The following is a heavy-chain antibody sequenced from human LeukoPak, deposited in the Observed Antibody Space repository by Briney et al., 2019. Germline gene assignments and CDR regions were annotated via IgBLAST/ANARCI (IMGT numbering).Heavy chain of an antibody. D-gene: IGHD6-6*01. CDR2: IYYSGSS. Sequence: PSETLSLTCDVSGGSISYYYWNWVRQPPGKGLDWIGYIYYSGSSDYNPSLKSRVTISVDSPKNQFSLKVNSVTAADTAVYFCARLSRGSSAGFDYWGQGILVTVSS. CDR3: ARLSRGSSAGFDY. J-gene: IGHJ4*02. V-gene: IGHV4-59*01. CDR1: GGSISYYY.